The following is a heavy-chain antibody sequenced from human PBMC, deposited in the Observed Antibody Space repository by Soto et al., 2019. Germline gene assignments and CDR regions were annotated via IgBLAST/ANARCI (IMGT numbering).Heavy chain of an antibody. CDR1: GFPLGIYV. V-gene: IGHV3-23*01. CDR3: ARVQGTARNAFDV. Sequence: GESMRDSCEASGFPLGIYVMTCVRQATGKGLEWVSAVGGSAGTTYYADSVKGRFSISRDNSKNTLYLQMNSLTADDTAVYYCARVQGTARNAFDVWGHGTMVTVSS. CDR2: VGGSAGTT. J-gene: IGHJ3*01. D-gene: IGHD6-6*01.